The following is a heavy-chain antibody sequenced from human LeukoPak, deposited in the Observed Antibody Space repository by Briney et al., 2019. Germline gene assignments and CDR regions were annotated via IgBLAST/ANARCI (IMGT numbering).Heavy chain of an antibody. CDR3: ARGGMTTVVTPSWWFDP. V-gene: IGHV1-2*02. D-gene: IGHD4-23*01. J-gene: IGHJ5*02. Sequence: GASVKVSCKASGYTFTGYYMHWVRQAPGQGLEWMGWINPNSGGTNYAQKFQGRVTMTRDTSISTAYMELSRLRSEDTAVYYCARGGMTTVVTPSWWFDPWGQGTLVTVSS. CDR1: GYTFTGYY. CDR2: INPNSGGT.